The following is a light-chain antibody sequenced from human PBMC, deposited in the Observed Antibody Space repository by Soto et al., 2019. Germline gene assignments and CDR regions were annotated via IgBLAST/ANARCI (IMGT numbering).Light chain of an antibody. Sequence: ETVLTQSPGTLSLSPGERATLSGSSSQSVRSRYLAWYQQKPGQAPRLIISGASSRATGIKDRFSGSGSGTDFTLTVRRMEPEDFALYYCKKYGNSQINFGNGKRRALK. CDR3: KKYGNSQIN. CDR1: QSVRSRY. CDR2: GAS. V-gene: IGKV3-20*01. J-gene: IGKJ5*01.